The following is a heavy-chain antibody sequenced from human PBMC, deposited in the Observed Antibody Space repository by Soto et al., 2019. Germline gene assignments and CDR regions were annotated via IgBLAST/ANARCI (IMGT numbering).Heavy chain of an antibody. CDR1: GGSISSSNW. CDR2: IYYSGST. J-gene: IGHJ4*02. V-gene: IGHV4-4*02. CDR3: AGGRNLEYSSLVFEY. Sequence: SETLSLTCAVSGGSISSSNWWSWVRQPPGKGLEWIGEIYYSGSTNYNSSLKSRVTISVDKSKNQFSLQLRSVTAADTAVYYCAGGRNLEYSSLVFEYWGQGTLVTVSS. D-gene: IGHD6-13*01.